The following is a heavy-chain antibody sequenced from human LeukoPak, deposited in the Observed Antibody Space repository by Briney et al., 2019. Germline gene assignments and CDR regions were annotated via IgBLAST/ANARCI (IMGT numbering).Heavy chain of an antibody. CDR2: IYYSGST. CDR1: GGSISSYY. D-gene: IGHD7-27*01. V-gene: IGHV4-59*12. J-gene: IGHJ4*02. CDR3: ARANWGSHYFDY. Sequence: SETLSLTCTVSGGSISSYYWSWIRQPPAKGLEWIGYIYYSGSTNYNPSLKSRVTISVDTSKNQFSLKLSSVTAADTAVYYCARANWGSHYFDYWGQGTLVTVSS.